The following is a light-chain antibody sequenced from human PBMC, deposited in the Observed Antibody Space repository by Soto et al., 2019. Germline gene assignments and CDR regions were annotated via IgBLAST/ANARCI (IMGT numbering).Light chain of an antibody. CDR3: QQSYSTPPT. V-gene: IGKV1-39*01. CDR1: QGIRND. J-gene: IGKJ4*01. Sequence: DIQMTQSPSSLSASVGDRVTITCRASQGIRNDLGWNQQKPGKAPNLLIYGASILHSGVPSRFSGSGSGTDFTLTISSLQREDFATYYCQQSYSTPPTFGGGTKVDIK. CDR2: GAS.